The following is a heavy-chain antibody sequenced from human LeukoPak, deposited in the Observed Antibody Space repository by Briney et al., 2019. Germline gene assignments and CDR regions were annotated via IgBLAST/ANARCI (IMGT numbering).Heavy chain of an antibody. CDR3: ARDGTYYDILTGYHPPHWFDP. D-gene: IGHD3-9*01. J-gene: IGHJ5*02. CDR1: GYTFTSYG. CDR2: ISAYNGNT. V-gene: IGHV1-18*01. Sequence: ASVKVSCKASGYTFTSYGISWVRQAPGQGLEWMGWISAYNGNTNYAQKFQGRVTITADKSTSTAYMELSSLRSEDTAVYYCARDGTYYDILTGYHPPHWFDPWGQGTPVTVSS.